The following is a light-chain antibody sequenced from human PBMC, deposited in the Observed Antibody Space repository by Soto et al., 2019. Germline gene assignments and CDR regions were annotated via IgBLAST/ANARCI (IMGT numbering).Light chain of an antibody. Sequence: EVVMTQSPATLSVSPGERATLSCRASQSVTSNYLACDQQKPGQAPRLLIFGASTRVTGVPARFSGSGSGTEFTLSINSLQSDDFAVYYCQQYSNWPEYTFGQGTKVDIK. CDR3: QQYSNWPEYT. CDR2: GAS. CDR1: QSVTSN. V-gene: IGKV3-15*01. J-gene: IGKJ2*01.